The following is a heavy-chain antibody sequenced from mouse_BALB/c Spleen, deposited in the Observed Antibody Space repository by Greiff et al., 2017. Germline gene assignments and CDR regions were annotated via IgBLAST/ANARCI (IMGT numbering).Heavy chain of an antibody. D-gene: IGHD2-14*01. Sequence: QVQLQQSGAELVKPGASVKLSCKASGYTFTSYYMYWVKQRPGQGLEWIGEINPSNGGTNFNEKFKSKATLTVDKSSSTAYMQLSSLTSEDSAVYYCTSYYRYGESYFDYGGQGTTLTVSS. J-gene: IGHJ2*01. CDR2: INPSNGGT. CDR1: GYTFTSYY. V-gene: IGHV1S81*02. CDR3: TSYYRYGESYFDY.